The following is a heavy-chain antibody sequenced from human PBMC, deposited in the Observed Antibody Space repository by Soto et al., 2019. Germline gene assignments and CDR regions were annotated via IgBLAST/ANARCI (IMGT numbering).Heavy chain of an antibody. V-gene: IGHV3-9*01. CDR1: GFTFDDYA. Sequence: PGGSLRLSCAASGFTFDDYAMHWVRQAPGKGLEWVSGISWNSGSIGYADSVKGRFTISRDNAKNSLYLQMNSLRAEDTALYYCAKAKKGYYYMDVWGKGTTVTVSS. CDR3: AKAKKGYYYMDV. J-gene: IGHJ6*03. CDR2: ISWNSGSI.